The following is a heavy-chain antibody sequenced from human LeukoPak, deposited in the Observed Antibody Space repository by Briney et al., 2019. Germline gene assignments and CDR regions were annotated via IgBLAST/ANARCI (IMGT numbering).Heavy chain of an antibody. J-gene: IGHJ4*02. CDR1: GYTFTGYY. D-gene: IGHD3-9*01. CDR3: ASFNDVLTGYSFDY. CDR2: INPNSGVT. V-gene: IGHV1-2*06. Sequence: ASVKVSCKASGYTFTGYYMHWVRQAPGQGLEWMGRINPNSGVTNYTQKFQGRVTMTRDTSISTDYMELSRLRSDDTAVYYCASFNDVLTGYSFDYWGQGTLVTVSS.